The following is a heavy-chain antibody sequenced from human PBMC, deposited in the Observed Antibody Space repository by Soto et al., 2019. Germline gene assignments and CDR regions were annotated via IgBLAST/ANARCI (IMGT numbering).Heavy chain of an antibody. D-gene: IGHD3-3*01. CDR2: INPNSGST. CDR1: GFTFTSSA. V-gene: IGHV1-2*04. Sequence: ASVKVSCKASGFTFTSSALQWVRQARGQRLEWMGWINPNSGSTNYAQKLQGWVTMTRDTSISTAYMELSRLRSDDTAVYYCARETTIFGVVQHRVFDYWGQGTLVTVSS. CDR3: ARETTIFGVVQHRVFDY. J-gene: IGHJ4*02.